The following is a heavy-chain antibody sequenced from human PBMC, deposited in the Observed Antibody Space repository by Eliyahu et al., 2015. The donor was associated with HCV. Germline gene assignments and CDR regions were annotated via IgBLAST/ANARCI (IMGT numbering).Heavy chain of an antibody. D-gene: IGHD3-22*01. V-gene: IGHV3-9*01. CDR2: ISWNSGSI. CDR1: GFTFDDYA. CDR3: AKDNNPQHYYDSSGYYLAFDI. J-gene: IGHJ3*02. Sequence: EVQLVESGGGLVQPGRSLRLSCAASGFTFDDYAMXWVRQAPGKGLEGVSGISWNSGSIGYADSVKGRFTISRDNAKNSLYLQMNSLRAEDTALYYCAKDNNPQHYYDSSGYYLAFDIWGQGTMVTVSS.